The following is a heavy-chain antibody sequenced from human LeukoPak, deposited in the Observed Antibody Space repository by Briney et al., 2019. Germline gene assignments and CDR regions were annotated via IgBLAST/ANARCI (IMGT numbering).Heavy chain of an antibody. V-gene: IGHV3-23*01. Sequence: PGGSLRLSCAASGFTFSSYAMSWVRQAPGKGLEWVSAISGSGGSTYYADSVKGRFTISRDNSKNTLYLQMNSLRAEDTAVYYCARGRDGYKDYYYCGMDVWGQGTTVTVSS. CDR3: ARGRDGYKDYYYCGMDV. J-gene: IGHJ6*02. CDR2: ISGSGGST. CDR1: GFTFSSYA. D-gene: IGHD5-24*01.